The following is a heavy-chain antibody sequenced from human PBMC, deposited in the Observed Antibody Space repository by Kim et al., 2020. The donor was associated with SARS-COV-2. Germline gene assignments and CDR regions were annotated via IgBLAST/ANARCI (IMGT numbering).Heavy chain of an antibody. D-gene: IGHD3-10*01. Sequence: SVKVSCKASGGTFSSYAISWVRQAPGQGLEWMGGIIPIFGTANYAQKFQGRVTITADESTSTAYMELSSLRSEDTAVYYCASRAMVQGVWYYYMDVWGKGTTVTVSS. V-gene: IGHV1-69*13. CDR2: IIPIFGTA. CDR3: ASRAMVQGVWYYYMDV. CDR1: GGTFSSYA. J-gene: IGHJ6*03.